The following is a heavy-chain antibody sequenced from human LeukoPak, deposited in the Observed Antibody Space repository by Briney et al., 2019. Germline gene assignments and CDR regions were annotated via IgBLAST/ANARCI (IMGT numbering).Heavy chain of an antibody. V-gene: IGHV4-39*01. CDR2: IYYSGST. Sequence: PSETLSLTCTVSGGSISSSSYYWGWIRQPPGKGLEWIGSIYYSGSTYYNPSLKSRVTISVDTSKNQFSLKLSSVTAADTAVYYCARPNQEQDFLTYWGQGIRVTVSS. CDR1: GGSISSSSYY. J-gene: IGHJ4*02. CDR3: ARPNQEQDFLTY. D-gene: IGHD1-1*01.